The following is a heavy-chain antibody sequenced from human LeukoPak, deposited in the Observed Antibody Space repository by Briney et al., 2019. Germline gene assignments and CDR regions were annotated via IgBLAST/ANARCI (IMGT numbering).Heavy chain of an antibody. V-gene: IGHV3-23*01. D-gene: IGHD4-17*01. Sequence: PGGSLRLSCIASGFTFTSFPMSWVRQAPGKGLQWVSGTSAVGGSTYYADSVKGRFTISRDNSKNTLYLQMNSLRAEDTAVYYCAKDGDYGDYVNWFDPWGQGTLVTVSS. CDR3: AKDGDYGDYVNWFDP. CDR2: TSAVGGST. J-gene: IGHJ5*02. CDR1: GFTFTSFP.